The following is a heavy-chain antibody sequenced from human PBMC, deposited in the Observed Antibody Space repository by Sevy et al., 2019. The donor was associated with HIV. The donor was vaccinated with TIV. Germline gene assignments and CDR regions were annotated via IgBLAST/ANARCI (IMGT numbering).Heavy chain of an antibody. D-gene: IGHD6-19*01. CDR1: GFTFSYYD. Sequence: GGSLRLSCAASGFTFSYYDMHWVRQVTGKGLEWVSAIGTGGDTYYPDSVKGRFTISRENVKNSLYLQMDSLRAGDTGVYYCARGIRLETGFDYWGQGTLVTVSS. CDR2: IGTGGDT. V-gene: IGHV3-13*01. CDR3: ARGIRLETGFDY. J-gene: IGHJ4*02.